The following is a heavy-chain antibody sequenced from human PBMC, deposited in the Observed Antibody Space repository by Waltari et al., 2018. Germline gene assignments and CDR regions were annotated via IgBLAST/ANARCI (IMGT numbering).Heavy chain of an antibody. CDR1: GGSISSYY. V-gene: IGHV4-59*01. CDR3: ARGAYSGSSSYYFDY. Sequence: QVQLQESGPGLVKPSETLSLTCTVSGGSISSYYWSWIRQPPGKGLEWIGYIYDSGSTNNSPSLKSRVTISVDTSKNQFSLKLSSVTAADTAVYYCARGAYSGSSSYYFDYWGQGTLVTVSS. CDR2: IYDSGST. J-gene: IGHJ4*02. D-gene: IGHD1-26*01.